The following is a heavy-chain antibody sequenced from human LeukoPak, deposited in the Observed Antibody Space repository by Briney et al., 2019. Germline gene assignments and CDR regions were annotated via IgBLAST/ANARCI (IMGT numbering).Heavy chain of an antibody. J-gene: IGHJ5*02. V-gene: IGHV3-30*04. CDR3: AREVGYNDGSGPNWFDP. CDR2: ISYHGNNK. D-gene: IGHD3-22*01. Sequence: GGSLRLSCAASGFSFSSYAMHWVRQAPGKGLEWVAVISYHGNNKYYADSVKGRFTISRDISKNTLYLQMNSLRAEDTAVYYCAREVGYNDGSGPNWFDPWGQGTLVTVSS. CDR1: GFSFSSYA.